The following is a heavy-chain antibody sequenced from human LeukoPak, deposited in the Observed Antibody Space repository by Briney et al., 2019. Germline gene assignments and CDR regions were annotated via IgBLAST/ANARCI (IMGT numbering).Heavy chain of an antibody. V-gene: IGHV1-24*01. D-gene: IGHD4-23*01. CDR3: ATGGLRWYEFDY. Sequence: ASVKVSCKVSGYTLTELSMHWVRQAPGNGLEWMGGFDPEDGETIYAQKFQGRVTMTEDTSTDTAYMELSSLRSEDTAVYYCATGGLRWYEFDYWGQGTLVTVSS. CDR1: GYTLTELS. J-gene: IGHJ4*02. CDR2: FDPEDGET.